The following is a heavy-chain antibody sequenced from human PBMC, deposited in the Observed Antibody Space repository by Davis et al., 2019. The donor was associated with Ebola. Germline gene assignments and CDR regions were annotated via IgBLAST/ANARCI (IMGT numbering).Heavy chain of an antibody. CDR1: GFTFSSYA. J-gene: IGHJ6*02. CDR2: ISYDGSNK. V-gene: IGHV3-30-3*01. CDR3: ARDFIVVVPAALYNYYYGMDV. Sequence: GGSLRLSCAASGFTFSSYAMHWVRQAPGKGLEWVAVISYDGSNKYYADSVKGRFTISRDNSKNTLYLQMNSLRAEDTAVYYCARDFIVVVPAALYNYYYGMDVWGQGTTVTVSS. D-gene: IGHD2-2*01.